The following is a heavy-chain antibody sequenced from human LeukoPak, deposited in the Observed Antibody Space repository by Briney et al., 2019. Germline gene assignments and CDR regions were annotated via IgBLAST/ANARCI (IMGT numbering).Heavy chain of an antibody. V-gene: IGHV3-21*01. CDR1: GFTLSSYA. J-gene: IGHJ3*02. CDR3: ASGDPNDAFDI. CDR2: ISSSRSYI. Sequence: AGGSLRLSCAASGFTLSSYAMSWVRQGPGKGLEWGSSISSSRSYIYYADSVKGRFTISRDNAKNSLYLQMNSLRAEDTAAYYCASGDPNDAFDIWGQGTMVTVSS. D-gene: IGHD2-21*01.